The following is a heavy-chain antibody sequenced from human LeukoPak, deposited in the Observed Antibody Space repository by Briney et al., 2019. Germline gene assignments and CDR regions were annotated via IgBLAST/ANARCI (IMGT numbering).Heavy chain of an antibody. CDR3: ARPAPPLKRYCSSTSCYTAYFDL. V-gene: IGHV4-4*07. J-gene: IGHJ2*01. CDR1: GGSISSYY. Sequence: SEILSLTCTVSGGSISSYYWSWIRQPAGKGLEWIGRIYTSGSTNYNPSLKSRVTMSVDTSKNQFSLKLSSVTAADTAVYYCARPAPPLKRYCSSTSCYTAYFDLWGRGTLVTVSS. CDR2: IYTSGST. D-gene: IGHD2-2*02.